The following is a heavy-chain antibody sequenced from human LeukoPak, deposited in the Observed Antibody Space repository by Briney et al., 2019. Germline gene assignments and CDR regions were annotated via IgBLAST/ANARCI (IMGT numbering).Heavy chain of an antibody. CDR1: GYTFTSYY. Sequence: PWASVKVSCKASGYTFTSYYMHWVRQAPGQGLEWMGIINPSGGSTSYAQKFQGRVTITADESTSTAYMELSSLRSEDTAVYYCARTPRVSPRTTVTSFDYWGQGTLVTVSS. D-gene: IGHD4-17*01. CDR2: INPSGGST. J-gene: IGHJ4*02. CDR3: ARTPRVSPRTTVTSFDY. V-gene: IGHV1-46*01.